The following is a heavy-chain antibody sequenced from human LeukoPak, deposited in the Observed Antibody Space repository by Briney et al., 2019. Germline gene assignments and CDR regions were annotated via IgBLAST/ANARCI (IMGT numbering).Heavy chain of an antibody. CDR3: ARRGMPNDYGADYYYYGMDV. J-gene: IGHJ6*02. D-gene: IGHD4-17*01. Sequence: SETLSLTCAVYGGSSSHYYWSCIRQPPGKGLEWLGEINHSGSTSYNPSLKSRVTMSVDTSKNQFSLKLSSVTAADTAVYYCARRGMPNDYGADYYYYGMDVWGQGTTITVSS. CDR1: GGSSSHYY. CDR2: INHSGST. V-gene: IGHV4-34*01.